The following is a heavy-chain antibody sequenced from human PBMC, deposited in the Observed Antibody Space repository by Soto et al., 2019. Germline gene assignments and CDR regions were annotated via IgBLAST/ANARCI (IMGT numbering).Heavy chain of an antibody. J-gene: IGHJ4*02. CDR2: INWNGGST. V-gene: IGHV3-20*04. CDR3: ARLYSSGWYGPGRY. CDR1: GFTFDDYG. D-gene: IGHD6-19*01. Sequence: EVQLVESGGGVVRPGGSLRLSCAASGFTFDDYGMSWVRQAPGKGLEWVSGINWNGGSTGYADSVKGRFTISRDKAKNSLYLQMKSLRAEDTALYYCARLYSSGWYGPGRYWGQGTLVTVSS.